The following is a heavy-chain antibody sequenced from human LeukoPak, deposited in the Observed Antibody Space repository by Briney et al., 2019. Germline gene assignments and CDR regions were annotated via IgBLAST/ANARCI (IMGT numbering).Heavy chain of an antibody. CDR3: ARDFPAPLHIVVVTAIPFDY. V-gene: IGHV1-18*01. Sequence: ASVKVSCKASGYTFTSYGISWVRQAPGQGLERMGWISAYNGNTNYAQKLQGRVTMTTDTSTSTAYMELRSLRSDDTAVYYCARDFPAPLHIVVVTAIPFDYWGQGTLVTVSS. J-gene: IGHJ4*02. D-gene: IGHD2-21*02. CDR2: ISAYNGNT. CDR1: GYTFTSYG.